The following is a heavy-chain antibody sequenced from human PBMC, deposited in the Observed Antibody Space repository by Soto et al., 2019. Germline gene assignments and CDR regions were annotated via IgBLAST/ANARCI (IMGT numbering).Heavy chain of an antibody. V-gene: IGHV3-7*03. CDR2: INQDGSEI. Sequence: PGGSLRLSCEVSGFTFSFYRMSWVRQAPGKGLEWVANINQDGSEINFVDSVKGRFTISRDNAKNLLYLQMNSLRVEDTAVYYCARDWSYSGFEDFWGQGTQVTVSS. J-gene: IGHJ4*02. D-gene: IGHD5-12*01. CDR1: GFTFSFYR. CDR3: ARDWSYSGFEDF.